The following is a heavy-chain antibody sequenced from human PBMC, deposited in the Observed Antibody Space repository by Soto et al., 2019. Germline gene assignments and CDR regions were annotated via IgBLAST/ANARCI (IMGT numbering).Heavy chain of an antibody. CDR1: GFTFSSFS. CDR2: ISYDGSTK. J-gene: IGHJ4*02. CDR3: ARTTTVAGNPEFDY. V-gene: IGHV3-30*14. Sequence: QVQLVESGGGVVQPGRSLRLSCAASGFTFSSFSLHWVRQAPGKGLEWLALISYDGSTKYNADSVKGRFTVSRDNSNNPLYFQRSSLRPEDTAVYYWARTTTVAGNPEFDYWGQGTLVTVSS. D-gene: IGHD6-19*01.